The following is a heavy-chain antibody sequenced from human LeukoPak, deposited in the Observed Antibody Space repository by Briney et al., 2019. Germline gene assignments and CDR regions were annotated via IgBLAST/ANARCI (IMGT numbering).Heavy chain of an antibody. CDR3: ARVITGTTKENWFDP. Sequence: GGSLRLSCAPSGFSFSTYWMSWVRRAPGKGLEWVANIKGDGSQKYYVDSVKGRFTVFRDNAKNSLSLQMNSLRAEDTAVYYCARVITGTTKENWFDPWGQGTLVTVSS. D-gene: IGHD1-7*01. V-gene: IGHV3-7*01. CDR1: GFSFSTYW. CDR2: IKGDGSQK. J-gene: IGHJ5*02.